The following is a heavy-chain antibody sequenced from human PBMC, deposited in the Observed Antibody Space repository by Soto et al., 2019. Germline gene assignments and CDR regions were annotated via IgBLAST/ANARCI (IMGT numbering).Heavy chain of an antibody. D-gene: IGHD1-26*01. CDR3: AKDGASGSYPPYYYFGMDV. Sequence: PGRSLRLACSSSGVTFSIDAMSCFRQAPGKGLEWVSTISGSGGNAYYADSVKGRFSISRDNSKNTLRLQMNSLRADDTAVYYCAKDGASGSYPPYYYFGMDVWGQGTTVTVSS. J-gene: IGHJ6*02. CDR2: ISGSGGNA. V-gene: IGHV3-23*01. CDR1: GVTFSIDA.